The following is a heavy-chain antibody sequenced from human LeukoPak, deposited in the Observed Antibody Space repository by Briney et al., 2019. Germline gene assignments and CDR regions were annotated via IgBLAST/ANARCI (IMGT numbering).Heavy chain of an antibody. J-gene: IGHJ5*02. D-gene: IGHD2-15*01. CDR1: GFTFSSYS. CDR3: AEDPYNVAVANTNGWFDP. Sequence: GGSLRLSCAASGFTFSSYSMNWVRQAPGKGLEWVSAISGSGGSTYYADSVKGRFSISRDNSKNTLNLQMDSLRADDTALYFCAEDPYNVAVANTNGWFDPWGQGTLVTVSS. V-gene: IGHV3-23*01. CDR2: ISGSGGST.